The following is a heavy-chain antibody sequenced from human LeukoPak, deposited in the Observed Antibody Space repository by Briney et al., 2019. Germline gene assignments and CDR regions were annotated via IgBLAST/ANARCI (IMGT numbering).Heavy chain of an antibody. CDR2: ISGSSSNT. V-gene: IGHV1-18*01. CDR3: ARATGTWGHDGFDI. Sequence: ASSKDLWKAYGYKFMSHGISWVRKDPRQGLEWMGWISGSSSNTNYAQRLQGRVTMTTDTSTTTAYMELRSLRSDDTAVYYCARATGTWGHDGFDIWGQGTMVTVSS. D-gene: IGHD3-16*01. J-gene: IGHJ3*02. CDR1: GYKFMSHG.